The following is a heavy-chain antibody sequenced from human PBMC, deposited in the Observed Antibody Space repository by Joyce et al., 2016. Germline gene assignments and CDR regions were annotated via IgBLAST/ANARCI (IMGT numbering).Heavy chain of an antibody. J-gene: IGHJ3*02. V-gene: IGHV3-13*05. CDR2: IGTAGDP. D-gene: IGHD3-16*01. Sequence: EVQLVEAGGALVQPGGSLRLSCAASGFTFSAYEIHWVRQTTGKGLEWVSAIGTAGDPYYAGSVKGRFTISRENAKSSLFLQMNSLRAEDTAVYYCARERGGGMSAFDIWGQETMVTVSS. CDR1: GFTFSAYE. CDR3: ARERGGGMSAFDI.